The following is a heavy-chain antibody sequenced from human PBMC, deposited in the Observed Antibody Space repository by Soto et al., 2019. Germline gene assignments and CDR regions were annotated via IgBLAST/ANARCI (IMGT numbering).Heavy chain of an antibody. CDR1: GYTFTGYY. D-gene: IGHD2-15*01. V-gene: IGHV1-2*04. Sequence: ASVKVSCKASGYTFTGYYMHWVRQAPGQGLEWMGWINPNSGGTNDAQKFQGWVTMTRDTSISTAYMELSRLRSDDTAVYYCARGTGNLCSGGSCYYFYYGMDVWGQGTTVTVSS. CDR3: ARGTGNLCSGGSCYYFYYGMDV. J-gene: IGHJ6*02. CDR2: INPNSGGT.